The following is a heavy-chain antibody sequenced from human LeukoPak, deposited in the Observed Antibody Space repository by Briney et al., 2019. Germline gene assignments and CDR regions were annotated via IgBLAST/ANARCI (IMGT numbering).Heavy chain of an antibody. D-gene: IGHD3-10*01. Sequence: ASVKVSCKASGYTFTGYYMHWVRQAPGQGLEWMGWISAYNGNTNYAQKLQGRVTMTTDTSTSTAYMELRSLRSDDTAVYYCARAIGSGSYYHYWGQGTLVTVSS. CDR3: ARAIGSGSYYHY. CDR2: ISAYNGNT. V-gene: IGHV1-18*04. CDR1: GYTFTGYY. J-gene: IGHJ4*02.